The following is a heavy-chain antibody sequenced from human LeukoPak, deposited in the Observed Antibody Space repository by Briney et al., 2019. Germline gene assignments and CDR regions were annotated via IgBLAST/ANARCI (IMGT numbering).Heavy chain of an antibody. D-gene: IGHD2-21*02. CDR1: GFTFSSYA. CDR2: ISGSGGST. J-gene: IGHJ4*02. V-gene: IGHV3-23*01. CDR3: ASNLCGCNCYSGFDY. Sequence: GGSLRLSCTASGFTFSSYALNWVRQAPGNGLEWVSTISGSGGSTYYTDSVKGRFTISRDNSKNTLYLQMNSLRAEDTAVYYCASNLCGCNCYSGFDYWGQGTLVTVSS.